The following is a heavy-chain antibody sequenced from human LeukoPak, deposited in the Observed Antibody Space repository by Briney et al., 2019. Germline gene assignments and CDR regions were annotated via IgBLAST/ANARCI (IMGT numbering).Heavy chain of an antibody. CDR1: GGTFSSYA. CDR2: IIPSFGTA. V-gene: IGHV1-69*13. D-gene: IGHD3-16*01. Sequence: ASVKVSCKASGGTFSSYAISWVRQAPGQGLEWMGGIIPSFGTANYAQKFQGRVTITADESTSTAYMELSSLRSEDTAVYYCASVSHGGSAQGPEYYYYGMDVWGQGTTVTVSS. J-gene: IGHJ6*02. CDR3: ASVSHGGSAQGPEYYYYGMDV.